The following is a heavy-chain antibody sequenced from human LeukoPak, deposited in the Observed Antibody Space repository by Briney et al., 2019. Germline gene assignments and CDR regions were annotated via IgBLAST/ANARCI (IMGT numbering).Heavy chain of an antibody. CDR3: ARGRPYYYDSSGYLFDY. D-gene: IGHD3-22*01. Sequence: AASVKFSCKASGYTFNSYGISWVRQAPGQGLEWMGWISAYNGNTNYAQKLQGRVTMTTDTSTSTAYMELRSLRSDDTAVYYCARGRPYYYDSSGYLFDYWGQGTLVTVSS. V-gene: IGHV1-18*01. CDR1: GYTFNSYG. J-gene: IGHJ4*02. CDR2: ISAYNGNT.